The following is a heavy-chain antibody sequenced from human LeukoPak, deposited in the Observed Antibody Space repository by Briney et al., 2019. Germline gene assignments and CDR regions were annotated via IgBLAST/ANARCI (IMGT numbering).Heavy chain of an antibody. CDR1: GGTFSSYA. D-gene: IGHD5-18*01. CDR2: IIPIFGTA. V-gene: IGHV1-69*13. J-gene: IGHJ6*03. CDR3: ARCGYSYGGPDYYYYMDV. Sequence: GASVKVSCKASGGTFSSYAISWVRQAPGQGLEWMGGIIPIFGTANYAQKFQGRVTITADESTSTAYMELSSLRSEDTAVYYCARCGYSYGGPDYYYYMDVWGKGTTVTVSS.